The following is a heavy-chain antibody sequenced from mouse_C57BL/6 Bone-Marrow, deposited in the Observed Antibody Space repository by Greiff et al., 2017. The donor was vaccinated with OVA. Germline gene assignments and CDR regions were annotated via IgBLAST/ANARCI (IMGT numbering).Heavy chain of an antibody. Sequence: VQLMESGAELARPGASVKLSCKASGYTFTSYGISWVKQRTGQGLEWIGEIYPRSGNTYYNEKFKGKATLTADKSSSTAYMELRSLTSEDSAVYFCARRWLDYWGQGTTLTVSS. CDR3: ARRWLDY. D-gene: IGHD1-1*02. CDR1: GYTFTSYG. V-gene: IGHV1-81*01. J-gene: IGHJ2*01. CDR2: IYPRSGNT.